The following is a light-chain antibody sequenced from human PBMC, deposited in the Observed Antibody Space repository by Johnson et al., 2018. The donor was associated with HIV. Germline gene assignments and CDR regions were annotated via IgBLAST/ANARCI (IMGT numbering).Light chain of an antibody. CDR2: DNN. Sequence: QPVLTQPPSVSAAPGQKVTISCSGSSSNIGNNYVSWYQQVPGTAPKLLIYDNNKRPSGIPDRFSGSKSGTSATLGITGLQTGDEADYYCGTWDSGLSALYVFGTGTKVTVL. CDR3: GTWDSGLSALYV. CDR1: SSNIGNNY. V-gene: IGLV1-51*01. J-gene: IGLJ1*01.